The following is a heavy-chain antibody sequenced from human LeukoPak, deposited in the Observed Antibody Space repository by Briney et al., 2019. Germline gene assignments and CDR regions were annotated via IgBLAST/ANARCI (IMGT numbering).Heavy chain of an antibody. CDR3: AKDGHYDSSGFTLQY. J-gene: IGHJ1*01. CDR1: GFTFTNYA. Sequence: GGSLRLSCAASGFTFTNYAITWVRQAPGKGLEWVSTISSSGANTYYADSVRGRFTISRDNSKNTLYLQMNSLRAEDTAVYYCAKDGHYDSSGFTLQYWGQGTRSPSPQ. V-gene: IGHV3-23*01. CDR2: ISSSGANT. D-gene: IGHD3-22*01.